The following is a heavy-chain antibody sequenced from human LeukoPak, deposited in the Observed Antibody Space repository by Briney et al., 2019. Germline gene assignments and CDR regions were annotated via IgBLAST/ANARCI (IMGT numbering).Heavy chain of an antibody. V-gene: IGHV4-39*01. D-gene: IGHD3-10*01. CDR1: GGSISSSSYY. Sequence: SETLSLTCTVSGGSISSSSYYWGWIRQPPGKGLEWIGSIYYSGSTYYNPSLKSRVTISVDTSKNQFSLKLSSVTAADTAVYYCARLGSGSYYTDYWGQGTLVTVSS. J-gene: IGHJ4*02. CDR2: IYYSGST. CDR3: ARLGSGSYYTDY.